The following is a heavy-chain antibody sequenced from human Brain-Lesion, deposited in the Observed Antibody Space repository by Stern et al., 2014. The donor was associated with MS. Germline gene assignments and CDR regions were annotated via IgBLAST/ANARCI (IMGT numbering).Heavy chain of an antibody. CDR1: GFTFGSCD. J-gene: IGHJ5*02. V-gene: IGHV3-30*18. CDR2: VAYDGSNK. Sequence: VQLVESGGGVVQPGRPLRLSCVASGFTFGSCDMHWVRQAPGKGLERVGGVAYDGSNKYYADSVKGRFTISRDNSQNTLYMQMSSLRPEDTAVYYCAKDRQYLTYFFDHWGQGSLVTVSS. D-gene: IGHD2/OR15-2a*01. CDR3: AKDRQYLTYFFDH.